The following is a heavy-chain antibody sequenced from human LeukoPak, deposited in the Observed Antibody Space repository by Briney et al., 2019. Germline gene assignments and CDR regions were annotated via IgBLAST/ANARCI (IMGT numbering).Heavy chain of an antibody. J-gene: IGHJ4*02. CDR3: ARDPTSWFGTYYFDY. D-gene: IGHD3-10*01. V-gene: IGHV3-48*03. CDR1: GFTFSNYE. CDR2: ISSGGTTI. Sequence: PGGSLRLSCAASGFTFSNYEMNWVRQAPGKGLEWVSYISSGGTTIYYADSVKGRFTISRDNAKNSLYLQMNSLRAEDTAVYYCARDPTSWFGTYYFDYWGQGTLVTVSS.